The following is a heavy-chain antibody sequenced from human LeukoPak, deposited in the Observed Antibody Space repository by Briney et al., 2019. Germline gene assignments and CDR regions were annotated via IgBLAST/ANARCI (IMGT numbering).Heavy chain of an antibody. D-gene: IGHD3-22*01. Sequence: PGRSLRLSCAASGFTFSSYDVHWVRQAPGKGLEWVAVISHDGNDRYYADSVKGRFTVSRDHSKSTLYLQMNSLRAEDTAVYYCAKVMEDSAGYYGNYYYYGMDVWGQGTTVTVSS. V-gene: IGHV3-30*18. CDR2: ISHDGNDR. J-gene: IGHJ6*02. CDR3: AKVMEDSAGYYGNYYYYGMDV. CDR1: GFTFSSYD.